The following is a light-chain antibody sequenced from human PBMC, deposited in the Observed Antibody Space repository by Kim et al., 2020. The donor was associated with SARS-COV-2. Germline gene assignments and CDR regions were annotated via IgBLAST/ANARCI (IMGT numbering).Light chain of an antibody. V-gene: IGLV6-57*03. CDR1: GGNIASNY. J-gene: IGLJ3*02. CDR2: EDT. CDR3: QSYDNDNWV. Sequence: NFMLTQPHSVSESPGKTVSISCTRSGGNIASNYVQWFQRRPGSAPTTVIYEDTRRPSGVPDRFSASIDSSSNSASLIISGLKTEDEADYYCQSYDNDNWVFGGGTQLT.